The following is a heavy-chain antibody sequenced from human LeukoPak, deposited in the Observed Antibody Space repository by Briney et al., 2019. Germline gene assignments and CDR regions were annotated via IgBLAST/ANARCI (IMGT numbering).Heavy chain of an antibody. J-gene: IGHJ4*02. CDR1: GGSISSYY. CDR3: ARELTILGSYFDY. V-gene: IGHV4-59*01. D-gene: IGHD3-3*01. Sequence: SETLSLTCTVSGGSISSYYWSWIRQPPGKGLEWIGYIYYSGSTNYNPSLKSRVTISVDTSKNQFSLKLSSVTAADTAVYYCARELTILGSYFDYWGQRTLVTVSS. CDR2: IYYSGST.